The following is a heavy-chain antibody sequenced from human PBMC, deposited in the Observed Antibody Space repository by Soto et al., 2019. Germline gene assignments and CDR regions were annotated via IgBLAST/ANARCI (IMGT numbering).Heavy chain of an antibody. D-gene: IGHD4-17*01. J-gene: IGHJ2*01. CDR3: ADTTKVTWYFDL. V-gene: IGHV3-23*01. Sequence: EVQLLESGGGLVQPGGSLRLSCAASGFTFSSYAMSWVRQAPGKGLEWVSAISGSGGSTYYADSVKGRFTISRDNSQNTLYLQMNSLRAEDTAVYYCADTTKVTWYFDLWGRGTLVTVSS. CDR2: ISGSGGST. CDR1: GFTFSSYA.